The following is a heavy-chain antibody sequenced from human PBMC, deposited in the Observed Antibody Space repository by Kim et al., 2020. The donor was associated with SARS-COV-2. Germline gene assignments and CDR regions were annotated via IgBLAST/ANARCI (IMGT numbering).Heavy chain of an antibody. CDR2: INPSSGGI. V-gene: IGHV1-2*06. J-gene: IGHJ6*01. Sequence: ASVKVSGTTSGYTFTDHYMHWVRQAPGQGLEWMGRINPSSGGISYAQNFRGRVTMTRDTSTSTAYMDLTSLRSVDTAVYYCAMGGTVDGSGWCFYYYGMD. CDR1: GYTFTDHY. D-gene: IGHD6-19*01. CDR3: AMGGTVDGSGWCFYYYGMD.